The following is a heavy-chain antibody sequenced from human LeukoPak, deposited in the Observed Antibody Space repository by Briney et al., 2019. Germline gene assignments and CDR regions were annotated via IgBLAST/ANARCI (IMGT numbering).Heavy chain of an antibody. V-gene: IGHV4-38-2*02. CDR3: ARGADPMKNYDY. Sequence: SETLSLTCTVSGYSISSGYYWGWIRQPPGKGLEWIGSIYHSGSTYYNPSLKSRVTISVDTSKNQFSLKLSSVTAADTAVYYCARGADPMKNYDYWGQGTLVTVSS. CDR1: GYSISSGYY. CDR2: IYHSGST. J-gene: IGHJ4*02.